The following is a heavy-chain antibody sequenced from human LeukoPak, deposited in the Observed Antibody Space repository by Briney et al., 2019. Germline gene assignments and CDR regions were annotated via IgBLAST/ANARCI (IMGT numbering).Heavy chain of an antibody. CDR1: GGSFSGYY. V-gene: IGHV4-34*01. D-gene: IGHD3-10*01. J-gene: IGHJ6*03. CDR3: ARGRTGITMVRGAQYYYYYMDV. CDR2: INHSGST. Sequence: SETLSLTCAVYGGSFSGYYWSWIRQPPGKGLEWIGEINHSGSTNYNPSLKSRVTISVDTSKNQFSLKLSSVTAADTAVYYCARGRTGITMVRGAQYYYYYMDVWGKGTTVTVSS.